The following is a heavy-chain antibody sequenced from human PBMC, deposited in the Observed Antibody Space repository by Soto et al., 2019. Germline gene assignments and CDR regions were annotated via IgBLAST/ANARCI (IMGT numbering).Heavy chain of an antibody. CDR1: GFSFSSSG. CDR2: IFYDGGKI. Sequence: GGSLRLSCAASGFSFSSSGMHWVRQAPGKGLEWVADIFYDGGKIHYADSVKGRFTISRDNSKNTVHLQMNSLRPEDTAVYDCAKDLTGPYDYWGQGNLVTVYS. J-gene: IGHJ4*02. D-gene: IGHD3-9*01. V-gene: IGHV3-30*18. CDR3: AKDLTGPYDY.